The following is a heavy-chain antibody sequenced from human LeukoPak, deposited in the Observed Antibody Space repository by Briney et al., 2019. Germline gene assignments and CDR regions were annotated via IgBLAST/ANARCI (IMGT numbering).Heavy chain of an antibody. J-gene: IGHJ4*02. V-gene: IGHV1-2*02. D-gene: IGHD3-10*01. CDR3: ARGRSDYYLDS. CDR1: GYTFTDYY. Sequence: ASVKVSCKASGYTFTDYYMHWVRQAPGQGLEWMGWIYPNSSGTNYAQNFQGRVTMTRDTSISTAYMGLSRLRSDDTAVYFCARGRSDYYLDSWGQGTLVTVSS. CDR2: IYPNSSGT.